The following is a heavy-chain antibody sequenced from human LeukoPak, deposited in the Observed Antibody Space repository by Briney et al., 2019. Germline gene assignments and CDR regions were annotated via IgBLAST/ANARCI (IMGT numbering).Heavy chain of an antibody. CDR1: GDSISNNPYY. J-gene: IGHJ3*02. CDR2: IYHSGTT. V-gene: IGHV4-39*01. CDR3: ARQGCATSSCFFKRAFDI. D-gene: IGHD2-15*01. Sequence: PSETLSLTCTVSGDSISNNPYYWAWIRQPPGKGLEWIATIYHSGTTFYNPSLKSRVTISVDTSNNQFSLSLSSVTAADTAIYYCARQGCATSSCFFKRAFDIWGQGTSVTVSS.